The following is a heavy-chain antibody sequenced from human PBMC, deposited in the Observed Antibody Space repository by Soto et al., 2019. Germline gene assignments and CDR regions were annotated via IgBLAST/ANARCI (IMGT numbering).Heavy chain of an antibody. Sequence: PGGSLRLSCAASGFTFSGSDMHWVRQASGKGLEWVGRIRSKGSTYATAYAASVKGRFTISRDDSKNMAYLQMNGLKTEDTAVYYCTRGDILTGYFEYYYFGMDVWGQGTTVTVSS. CDR2: IRSKGSTYAT. CDR3: TRGDILTGYFEYYYFGMDV. J-gene: IGHJ6*02. V-gene: IGHV3-73*01. D-gene: IGHD3-9*01. CDR1: GFTFSGSD.